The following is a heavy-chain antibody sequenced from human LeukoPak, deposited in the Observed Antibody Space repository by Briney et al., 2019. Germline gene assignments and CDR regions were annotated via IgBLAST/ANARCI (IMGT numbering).Heavy chain of an antibody. V-gene: IGHV3-23*01. D-gene: IGHD2-2*01. CDR3: AKDLDSYCSSTSCSDAFDI. J-gene: IGHJ3*02. CDR1: GFTFSSYA. Sequence: GGSLRLSCAASGFTFSSYAMSWVRQAPGKGLEWVSAISGSGGSTYYADSVKGRFTISRDNSKNTLYLQMNSLRAEDTAVYYCAKDLDSYCSSTSCSDAFDIWGQGRMVTVSS. CDR2: ISGSGGST.